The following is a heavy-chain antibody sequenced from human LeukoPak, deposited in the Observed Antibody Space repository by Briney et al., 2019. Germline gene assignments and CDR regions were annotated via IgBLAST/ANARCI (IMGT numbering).Heavy chain of an antibody. CDR1: GFTVSSDY. V-gene: IGHV3-7*01. J-gene: IGHJ4*02. CDR2: IKQDGSEK. D-gene: IGHD3-22*01. Sequence: HTGGSLRLSCAASGFTVSSDYMSWVRQAPGKGLEWVANIKQDGSEKYYVDSVKGRFTISRDNAKNSLYLQMNSLRAEDTAVYYCARDSLGYYYDSSGSTLDYWGQGTLVTVSS. CDR3: ARDSLGYYYDSSGSTLDY.